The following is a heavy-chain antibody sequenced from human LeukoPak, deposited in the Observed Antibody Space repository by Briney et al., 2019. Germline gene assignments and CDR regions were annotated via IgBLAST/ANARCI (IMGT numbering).Heavy chain of an antibody. D-gene: IGHD3-10*01. J-gene: IGHJ4*02. CDR3: ARDLYYGSGGYYFDY. CDR2: IYSGGDT. Sequence: PGGSLRLSCAASGFTVSSTYMSWVRQAPGKGLEWVSVIYSGGDTYYADSVRGRFTISRDNSKNTLYLQMNSLRAEDTAVYYCARDLYYGSGGYYFDYWGQGSLVTVSS. V-gene: IGHV3-66*01. CDR1: GFTVSSTY.